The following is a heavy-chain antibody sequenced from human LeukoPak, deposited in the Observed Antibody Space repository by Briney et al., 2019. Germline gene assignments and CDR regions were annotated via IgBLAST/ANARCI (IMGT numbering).Heavy chain of an antibody. D-gene: IGHD5/OR15-5a*01. CDR3: ARDLSLYYYDMDV. Sequence: SETLSLTCTVSGGSISSGSYYWSWIRQPAGKGLEWIGRIYTSGSTNYNPSLKSRVTISVDTSKNQFSLKLSSVTAADTAVYYCARDLSLYYYDMDVWGQGTTVTVSS. CDR2: IYTSGST. CDR1: GGSISSGSYY. V-gene: IGHV4-61*02. J-gene: IGHJ6*02.